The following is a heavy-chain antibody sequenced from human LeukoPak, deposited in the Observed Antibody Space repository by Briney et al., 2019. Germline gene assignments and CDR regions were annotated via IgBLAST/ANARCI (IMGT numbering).Heavy chain of an antibody. J-gene: IGHJ4*02. V-gene: IGHV3-48*03. D-gene: IGHD6-19*01. CDR1: GFTFSSYE. CDR3: AKSESGWYTLAY. Sequence: PGGSLRLSCAASGFTFSSYEMNWVRQAPGKGLEWVSYISSSGSTIYYADSVKGRFTIFRDNSKNTLYLQMNSLRAEDTAVYYCAKSESGWYTLAYWGQGTLVTVSS. CDR2: ISSSGSTI.